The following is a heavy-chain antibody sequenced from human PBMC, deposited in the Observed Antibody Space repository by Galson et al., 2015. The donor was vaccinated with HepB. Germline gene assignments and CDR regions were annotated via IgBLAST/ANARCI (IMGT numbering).Heavy chain of an antibody. D-gene: IGHD2-2*01. V-gene: IGHV3-30*18. J-gene: IGHJ4*02. CDR1: GFTFSSYG. Sequence: SLRLSCAASGFTFSSYGMHWVRQAPGKGLEWVAVISYDGSNKYYADSVKGRFTISRDNSKNTLYLQMNSLRAEDTAVYYCAKDFDIVVVPAAPDFDYWGQGTLVTVSS. CDR3: AKDFDIVVVPAAPDFDY. CDR2: ISYDGSNK.